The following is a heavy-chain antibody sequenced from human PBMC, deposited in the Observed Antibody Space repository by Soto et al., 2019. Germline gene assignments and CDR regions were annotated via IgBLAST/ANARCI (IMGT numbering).Heavy chain of an antibody. V-gene: IGHV4-31*03. CDR1: GGSISSGGYY. CDR2: IYYSGST. CDR3: ARDLQYSRLFYGMDV. Sequence: QVQLQESGPGLVKPSQTLSLTCTVSGGSISSGGYYWSWIRQHPGKGLEWIGYIYYSGSTYYNPSLRSRVTXSXAXSXXQFSLKLSSVTAAATAVYYCARDLQYSRLFYGMDVWGQGTTVTVSS. J-gene: IGHJ6*02. D-gene: IGHD6-13*01.